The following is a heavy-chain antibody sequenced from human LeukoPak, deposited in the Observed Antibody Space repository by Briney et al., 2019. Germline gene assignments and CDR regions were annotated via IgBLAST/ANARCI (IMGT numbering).Heavy chain of an antibody. CDR1: GFTFSSYW. V-gene: IGHV3-7*01. J-gene: IGHJ4*02. CDR2: IKQDGSEK. CDR3: ARGDITTFGGVIALFDY. D-gene: IGHD3-16*02. Sequence: GGSLRLSCAASGFTFSSYWMSWVRQAPGEGLEWVANIKQDGSEKYYVDSVKGRFTISRDNAKNSLYLQMNSLRAEDTAVYYCARGDITTFGGVIALFDYWGQGTLVTVSS.